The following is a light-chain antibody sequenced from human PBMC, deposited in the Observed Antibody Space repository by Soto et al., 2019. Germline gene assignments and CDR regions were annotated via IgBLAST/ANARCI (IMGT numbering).Light chain of an antibody. CDR1: QSISTN. V-gene: IGKV3-15*01. J-gene: IGKJ4*01. CDR3: QEYHTWPI. CDR2: GAS. Sequence: EIVMTQSPVTLSVSPGETATLSCRASQSISTNLAWYQQRPGQTPRLLIYGASTRATGIPVRFSGSGSGTEFTLTISSLQSEDFAVYSCQEYHTWPIFGGGTKVEIK.